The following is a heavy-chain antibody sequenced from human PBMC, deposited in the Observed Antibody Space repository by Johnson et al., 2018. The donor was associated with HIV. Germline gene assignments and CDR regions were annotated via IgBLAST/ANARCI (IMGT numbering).Heavy chain of an antibody. V-gene: IGHV3-9*01. CDR2: ISWNSGSI. Sequence: VQLVESGGGLVQPGRSLRLSCAASGFTFDDYAMHWVRQAPGKGLEWVSGISWNSGSIGYADSVKGRFTISRDNAKNSLYLQMNSLRAEDTALYYCTKVLEVGANKDDTFDIWGQGTKVTVSS. J-gene: IGHJ3*02. D-gene: IGHD1-26*01. CDR1: GFTFDDYA. CDR3: TKVLEVGANKDDTFDI.